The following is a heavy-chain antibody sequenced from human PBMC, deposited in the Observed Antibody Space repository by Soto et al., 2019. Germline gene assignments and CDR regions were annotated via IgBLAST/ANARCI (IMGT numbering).Heavy chain of an antibody. Sequence: QVQLVESGGGVVQPGRSLRLSCAASGFTFSSYAMHWVRQAPGKGLEWVAVISYDGSNKYYADSVKGRFTISRDNSKNTLYLQMNSLRAEDTAVYYCARDLVDYGPDYWGQGTLVTVSS. CDR2: ISYDGSNK. J-gene: IGHJ4*02. V-gene: IGHV3-30-3*01. D-gene: IGHD3-10*01. CDR3: ARDLVDYGPDY. CDR1: GFTFSSYA.